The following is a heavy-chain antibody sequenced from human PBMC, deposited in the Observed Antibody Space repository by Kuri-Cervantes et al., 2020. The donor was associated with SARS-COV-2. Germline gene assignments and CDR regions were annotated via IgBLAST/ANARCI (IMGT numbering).Heavy chain of an antibody. CDR2: IYYSGST. D-gene: IGHD5-18*01. J-gene: IGHJ4*02. V-gene: IGHV4-39*07. CDR1: GGSISSSSYY. Sequence: SETLSLTCTVSGGSISSSSYYWGWIRQPPGKGLEWIGSIYYSGSTYYNPSLKSRVTISVDTSKNQFSLKLDSVTAADTAVYYCARAAWLQLPAHWGQGTLVTVSS. CDR3: ARAAWLQLPAH.